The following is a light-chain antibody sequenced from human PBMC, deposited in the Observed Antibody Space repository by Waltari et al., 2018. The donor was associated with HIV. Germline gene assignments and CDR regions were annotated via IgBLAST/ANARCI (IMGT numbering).Light chain of an antibody. Sequence: SFELAQDPAVSVALGQTVRIKCQGDNLRNSYAAWYQQKPGRAPVLVIYGHNNRATGIPDRFSASRSGNTASLTITGAQAEDEADYYCDSRDSTGNHAIFGGGTKVTVL. J-gene: IGLJ2*01. V-gene: IGLV3-19*01. CDR3: DSRDSTGNHAI. CDR1: NLRNSY. CDR2: GHN.